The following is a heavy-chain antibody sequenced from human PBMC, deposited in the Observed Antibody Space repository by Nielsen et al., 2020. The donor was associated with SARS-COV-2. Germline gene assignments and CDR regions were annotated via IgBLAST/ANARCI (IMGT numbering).Heavy chain of an antibody. V-gene: IGHV4-59*01. CDR3: AREDSFGDSWFDP. D-gene: IGHD3-10*01. CDR2: IYYSGST. Sequence: WIRQPPGKGLEWIGYIYYSGSTNYNPSLKSRVTISVDTSKNQFSLKLSSVTAADTAVYYCAREDSFGDSWFDPWGQGTLVTVSS. J-gene: IGHJ5*02.